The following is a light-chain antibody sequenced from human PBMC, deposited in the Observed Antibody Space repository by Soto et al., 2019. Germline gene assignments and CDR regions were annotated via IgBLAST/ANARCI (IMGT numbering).Light chain of an antibody. CDR3: QQYNNWIT. CDR1: QSISIN. J-gene: IGKJ5*01. V-gene: IGKV3-15*01. CDR2: AAS. Sequence: EIVMTQSPATLSVSPGERAILSCRASQSISINLAWYQQKPGQAPRLLIYAASNRATGVPARFSGSWSGTEFILTISSLQSEDFAVYYCQQYNNWITFGQGTRLEIK.